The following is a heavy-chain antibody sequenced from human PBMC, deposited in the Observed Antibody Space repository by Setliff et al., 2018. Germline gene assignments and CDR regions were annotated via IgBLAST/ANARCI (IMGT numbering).Heavy chain of an antibody. J-gene: IGHJ4*01. CDR3: ARLATDHGDYESLNYFDY. Sequence: GESLTISCKGSGYSFTSYWIGRVRQMTGKGLEWMGIIYPGDSDTRYSPSFQGQVTISADKSISTAYLQWSSLKASYTAMYYCARLATDHGDYESLNYFDYWGHGTLVTVSS. CDR1: GYSFTSYW. D-gene: IGHD4-17*01. CDR2: IYPGDSDT. V-gene: IGHV5-51*01.